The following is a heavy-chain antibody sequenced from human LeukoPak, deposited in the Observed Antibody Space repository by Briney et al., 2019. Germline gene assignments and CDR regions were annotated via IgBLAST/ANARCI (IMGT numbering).Heavy chain of an antibody. CDR3: ASTPPVLGIEAAGTSVPFDI. CDR1: GYTFTSYD. CDR2: MNPNSGST. D-gene: IGHD6-13*01. V-gene: IGHV1-8*01. Sequence: ASVTVSFKASGYTFTSYDFNWVRQATGQGLEWMGWMNPNSGSTGYAQKFQGRVTMTRNTSISTAYMELSSLRSEDTAVYYCASTPPVLGIEAAGTSVPFDIWGQGTMVTVSS. J-gene: IGHJ3*02.